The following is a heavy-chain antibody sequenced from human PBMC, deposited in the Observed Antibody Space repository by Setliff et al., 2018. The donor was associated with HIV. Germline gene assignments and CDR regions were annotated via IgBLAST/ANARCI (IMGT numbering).Heavy chain of an antibody. CDR1: GFTFSTYG. CDR3: AKDIIPAGLFHDL. D-gene: IGHD2-2*01. Sequence: PGGSLRLSCAASGFTFSTYGMQWVRQAPGEGLEWVAFIRYDGSNQYYADSVKGRFTISRDNSKNSLYLQMNSLRAEDTALYYCAKDIIPAGLFHDLWGQGTLVTVSS. J-gene: IGHJ5*02. V-gene: IGHV3-30*02. CDR2: IRYDGSNQ.